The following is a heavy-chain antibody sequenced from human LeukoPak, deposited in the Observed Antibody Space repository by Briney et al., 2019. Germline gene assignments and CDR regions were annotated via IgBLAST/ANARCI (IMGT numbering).Heavy chain of an antibody. D-gene: IGHD6-13*01. CDR3: ARTRGAAAGTDSFDY. CDR2: INHSGST. CDR1: GGSFSGYY. Sequence: SETLSLTCAVYGGSFSGYYWSWIRQPPGKGLEWIGEINHSGSTNYNPYLKSRVTISVDTSKNQFSLKLSSVTAADTAVYYCARTRGAAAGTDSFDYWGQGTLVTVSS. V-gene: IGHV4-34*01. J-gene: IGHJ4*02.